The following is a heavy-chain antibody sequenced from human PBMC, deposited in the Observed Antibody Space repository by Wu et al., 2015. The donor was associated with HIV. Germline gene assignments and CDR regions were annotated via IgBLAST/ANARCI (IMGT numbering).Heavy chain of an antibody. CDR1: GYSFINYG. J-gene: IGHJ5*02. CDR2: ISTYNGNT. V-gene: IGHV1-18*01. D-gene: IGHD1-1*01. CDR3: ARDGSLSALENWFDP. Sequence: QVQLVQSGPEVKKPGSSVKVSCKASGYSFINYGINWVRQAPGQGLECLGWISTYNGNTNYAQKFQGRVTMTTDTSTSTAYMELRSLRSDDTAVYYCARDGSLSALENWFDPWGRGNPWSPSP.